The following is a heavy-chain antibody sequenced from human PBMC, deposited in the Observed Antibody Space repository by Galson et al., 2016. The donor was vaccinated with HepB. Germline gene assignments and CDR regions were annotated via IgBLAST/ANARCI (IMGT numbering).Heavy chain of an antibody. V-gene: IGHV3-30*04. D-gene: IGHD3-10*01. J-gene: IGHJ2*01. CDR1: GFTLNGYA. Sequence: SLRLSCAASGFTLNGYAMHWVRRTPGKGLEWLTVTSCDGRDENYAGAAGGGFTISRNNATNTLYLEMRNLRTEDTALYYCARERGCTTSSCYKGVGWYLDLWGRGTLVTVSS. CDR3: ARERGCTTSSCYKGVGWYLDL. CDR2: TSCDGRDE.